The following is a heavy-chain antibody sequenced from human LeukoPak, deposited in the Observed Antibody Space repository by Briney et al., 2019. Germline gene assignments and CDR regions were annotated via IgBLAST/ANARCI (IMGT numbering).Heavy chain of an antibody. CDR3: ARERFIGGNSYGLDV. V-gene: IGHV3-48*02. Sequence: GGSLRLSCAASGFTFSSYSMNWVRQAPGKGLEWVSYISSSSSANYYADSVKGRFTISRDNAKNSLYLQVNSLRDEDTAVYYCARERFIGGNSYGLDVWGQGTTVTVSS. D-gene: IGHD5-18*01. CDR2: ISSSSSAN. CDR1: GFTFSSYS. J-gene: IGHJ6*02.